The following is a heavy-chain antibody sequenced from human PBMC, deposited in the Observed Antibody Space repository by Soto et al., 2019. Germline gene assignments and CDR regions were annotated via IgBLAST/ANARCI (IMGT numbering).Heavy chain of an antibody. J-gene: IGHJ4*02. CDR3: AKWRVGGPTYLLFDY. V-gene: IGHV3-23*01. D-gene: IGHD1-26*01. CDR1: GFKFNTYA. CDR2: ISGAGSST. Sequence: EVQLLESGGGLVQPGGSLRLSCAASGFKFNTYAMTWVRQAPGKGLEWVSSISGAGSSTYYADSVKGRLFISRDNSKSTLFLQMNSLRAEDTAVYYCAKWRVGGPTYLLFDYWGQGILVTVSS.